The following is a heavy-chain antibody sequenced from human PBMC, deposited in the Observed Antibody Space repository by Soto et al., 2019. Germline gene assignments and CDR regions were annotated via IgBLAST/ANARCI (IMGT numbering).Heavy chain of an antibody. CDR1: GFTFSSYA. CDR3: ARDLEVAVAGA. V-gene: IGHV3-30-3*01. Sequence: QVQLVESGGGVVQPGRSLRLSCAASGFTFSSYAMHWVRQAPGKGLEWVAVISYDGSNKYYADSVKGRFTISRDNSKNTLYLQMNSLRAEDTAVYSCARDLEVAVAGAWGQGTLVTVSS. CDR2: ISYDGSNK. J-gene: IGHJ5*02. D-gene: IGHD6-19*01.